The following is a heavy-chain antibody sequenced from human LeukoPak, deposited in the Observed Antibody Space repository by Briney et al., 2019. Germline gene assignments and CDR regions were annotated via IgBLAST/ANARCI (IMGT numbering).Heavy chain of an antibody. CDR1: GGSMCGYY. CDR2: IYSSGTT. J-gene: IGHJ4*02. CDR3: ARTSATGGTFFDY. V-gene: IGHV4-4*07. Sequence: SETLSLTCTVSGGSMCGYYWSWIRQPAGKGLEWIGRIYSSGTTHYNPTLKSRVTLSVDTSKNQFSLNLSSVTAADTAVYYCARTSATGGTFFDYWGQGTLVTVSS. D-gene: IGHD1-26*01.